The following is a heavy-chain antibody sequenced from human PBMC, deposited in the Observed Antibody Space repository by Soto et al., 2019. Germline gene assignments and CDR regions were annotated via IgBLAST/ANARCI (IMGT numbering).Heavy chain of an antibody. CDR1: GFSLSTSGVG. CDR2: IYWDDVQ. CDR3: AHSPCSGGTCYLFDY. D-gene: IGHD2-15*01. J-gene: IGHJ4*02. Sequence: QITLKESGPTLVKPTQTLTLTCTISGFSLSTSGVGVGWIRQPPGKSLEWLALIYWDDVQRYSPSLKTSLTITKDNSSSQVVLTMTNMDPVDTATYYCAHSPCSGGTCYLFDYWGQGTLVTVSS. V-gene: IGHV2-5*02.